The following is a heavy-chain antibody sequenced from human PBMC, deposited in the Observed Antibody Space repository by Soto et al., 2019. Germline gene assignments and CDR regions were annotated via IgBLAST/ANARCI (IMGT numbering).Heavy chain of an antibody. Sequence: EVQLVESGGGLVRPGGSLRLSCAASGFAFSNYWIHWVRQAPGKGLVWVSRMNSDGTSTSYADSVRGRFTISRDNAKNTLYLQMNSLRAEDTAVYYCTRSGDADYEQRDDAFDIWGQGTMVTVSS. D-gene: IGHD4-17*01. V-gene: IGHV3-74*01. J-gene: IGHJ3*02. CDR3: TRSGDADYEQRDDAFDI. CDR2: MNSDGTST. CDR1: GFAFSNYW.